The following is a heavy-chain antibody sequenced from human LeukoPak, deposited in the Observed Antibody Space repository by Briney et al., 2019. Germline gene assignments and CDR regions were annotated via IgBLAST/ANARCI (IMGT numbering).Heavy chain of an antibody. D-gene: IGHD3-22*01. CDR1: GGSISSYY. CDR3: ARSLPAYYDSSGYNDY. J-gene: IGHJ4*02. CDR2: IYYSGST. Sequence: SETLSLTCTVSGGSISSYYWSWIRQPPGKGLEWIGYIYYSGSTNYNPSLKSRVTISVDTSKNQFSLKLSSVTAADTAVYYCARSLPAYYDSSGYNDYWGQGTLVTVSS. V-gene: IGHV4-59*01.